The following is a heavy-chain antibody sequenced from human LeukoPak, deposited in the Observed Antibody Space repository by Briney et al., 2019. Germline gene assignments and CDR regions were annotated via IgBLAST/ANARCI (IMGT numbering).Heavy chain of an antibody. J-gene: IGHJ4*02. CDR2: INSDGSST. CDR1: GFTFSSYW. Sequence: GGSLRLSCVASGFTFSSYWMHWVRQAPGKGLVWVSRINSDGSSTSYADSVKGRSTISRDNAKNTLYLQMNSLRAEDTAVYYCARDFSIGAATLDYWGQGTLVTVSS. D-gene: IGHD2-15*01. CDR3: ARDFSIGAATLDY. V-gene: IGHV3-74*01.